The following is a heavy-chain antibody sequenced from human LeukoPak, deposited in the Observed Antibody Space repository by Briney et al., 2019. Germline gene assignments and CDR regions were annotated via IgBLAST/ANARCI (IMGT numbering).Heavy chain of an antibody. CDR1: GFTFSSYG. CDR3: ATTRAVDY. CDR2: IRYDGSNK. Sequence: PGGSLRLPCAASGFTFSSYGMHWVRQAPGKGLEWVAFIRYDGSNKHYADSVKGRFTISRDNSKNTLYLQMNSLRAEDTAVYYCATTRAVDYWGQGTLVTVSS. J-gene: IGHJ4*02. V-gene: IGHV3-30*02. D-gene: IGHD1-1*01.